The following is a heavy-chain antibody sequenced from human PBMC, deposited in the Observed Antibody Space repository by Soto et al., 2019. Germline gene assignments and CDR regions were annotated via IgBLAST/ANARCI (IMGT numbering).Heavy chain of an antibody. CDR3: AREGASSYASRHFDN. D-gene: IGHD3-16*01. J-gene: IGHJ4*02. CDR1: GFYMVSYY. Sequence: SDTRSLTGPFSGFYMVSYYWSLIRQPAGKGLEWIARIYGSGGTNYNPSLKSRVTMSLDTSKNKFSLRLTSVTAADTAVYYCAREGASSYASRHFDNWGPGTLVTVSS. V-gene: IGHV4-4*07. CDR2: IYGSGGT.